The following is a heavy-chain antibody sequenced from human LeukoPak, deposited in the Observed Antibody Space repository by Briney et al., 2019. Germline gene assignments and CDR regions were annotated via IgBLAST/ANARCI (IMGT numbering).Heavy chain of an antibody. J-gene: IGHJ3*02. CDR1: GFIFNSYS. CDR2: ISYDGSNK. Sequence: GGSLRLSCAASGFIFNSYSMNWVRQAPGKGLEWVAVISYDGSNKYYADSVKGRFTISRDNSKNTLYLQMNSLRAEDTAVYYCAKSYYYDSSGYYEKENAFDIWGQGTMVTVSS. CDR3: AKSYYYDSSGYYEKENAFDI. V-gene: IGHV3-30*18. D-gene: IGHD3-22*01.